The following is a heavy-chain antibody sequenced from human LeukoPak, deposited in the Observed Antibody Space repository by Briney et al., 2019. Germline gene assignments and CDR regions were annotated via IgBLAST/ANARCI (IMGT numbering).Heavy chain of an antibody. CDR2: IYHSGST. CDR1: GGSISSSNW. J-gene: IGHJ4*02. Sequence: SGTLSLTCAVSGGSISSSNWWSWVRQPPGKGLEWIGEIYHSGSTNYNPSLKSRVTISVDTSKNQFSLKLSSVTAADTAVYYCARERKVAAADEAFDYWGQGTLVTVSS. CDR3: ARERKVAAADEAFDY. D-gene: IGHD6-13*01. V-gene: IGHV4-4*02.